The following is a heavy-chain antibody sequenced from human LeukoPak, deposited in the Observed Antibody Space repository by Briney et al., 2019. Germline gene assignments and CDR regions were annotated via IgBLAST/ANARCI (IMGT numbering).Heavy chain of an antibody. CDR3: ARGAHSGYSSGWYGGTDFDY. Sequence: GGSLRLSCAASGFTFSSYSMNWVRQAPGKGLEWVSYISSISSTIYYADSVKGRFTISRDNAKNSLYLQMNSLRAEDTAVYYCARGAHSGYSSGWYGGTDFDYWGQGTLVTVSS. V-gene: IGHV3-48*01. D-gene: IGHD6-19*01. J-gene: IGHJ4*02. CDR2: ISSISSTI. CDR1: GFTFSSYS.